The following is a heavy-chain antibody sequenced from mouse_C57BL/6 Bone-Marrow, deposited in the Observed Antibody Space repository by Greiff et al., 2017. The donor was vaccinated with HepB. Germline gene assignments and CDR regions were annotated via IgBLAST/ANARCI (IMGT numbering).Heavy chain of an antibody. CDR3: ARTYGLFAY. CDR1: GYTFTSYW. Sequence: VKLQQPGAELVKPGASVKLSCKASGYTFTSYWMQWVKQRPGQGLEWIGAIDPSDSYTNYNQKFTGKATLTVDTSSSPAYMQLSSLTSEDSAVYYCARTYGLFAYWGQGTRVTVSA. D-gene: IGHD1-1*02. V-gene: IGHV1-50*01. J-gene: IGHJ3*01. CDR2: IDPSDSYT.